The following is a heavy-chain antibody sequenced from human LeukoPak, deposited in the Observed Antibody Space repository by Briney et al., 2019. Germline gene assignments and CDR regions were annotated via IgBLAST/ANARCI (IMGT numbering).Heavy chain of an antibody. CDR2: ISSSSSYI. CDR1: GFTFSSYS. D-gene: IGHD7-27*01. CDR3: VQDWAWGAFGY. V-gene: IGHV3-21*04. Sequence: GGSLRLSCAASGFTFSSYSMNWVRQAPGKGLEWVSSISSSSSYIYYADSVKGRFTISRDNAKNSLYLQMNRLGAEDTAIYYCVQDWAWGAFGYWGQGTLVTVSS. J-gene: IGHJ4*02.